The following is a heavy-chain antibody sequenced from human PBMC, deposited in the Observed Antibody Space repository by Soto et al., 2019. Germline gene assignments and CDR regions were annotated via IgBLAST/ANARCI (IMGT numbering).Heavy chain of an antibody. CDR1: GYTFTEFY. V-gene: IGHV1-2*02. CDR2: INARNDGT. CDR3: ARRLGGGGDYFYGMDV. D-gene: IGHD3-16*01. Sequence: QVQLVQSGPEMKKPGASVKVSCKTSGYTFTEFYIHWMRQVPGRGLEWMGWINARNDGTKFAEKFKAALTMPTDPSISTSYMELSSLTFDDPAVYYCARRLGGGGDYFYGMDVWGQGTAVTVSS. J-gene: IGHJ6*02.